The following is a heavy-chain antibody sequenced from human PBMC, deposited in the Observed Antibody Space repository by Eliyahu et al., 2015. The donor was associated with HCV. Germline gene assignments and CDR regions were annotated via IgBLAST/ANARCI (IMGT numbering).Heavy chain of an antibody. CDR2: IYYSGST. D-gene: IGHD3-10*01. Sequence: QLQLQESGPGLVKPSETLSLTCTVSGGSISSSSYYWGWIRQPPGKGLEWIGSIYYSGSTYYNPSLKSRVTISVDTSKNQFSLKLSSVTAADTAVYYCNAGSGTAPFDPWGQGTLVTVSS. CDR3: NAGSGTAPFDP. CDR1: GGSISSSSYY. V-gene: IGHV4-39*01. J-gene: IGHJ5*02.